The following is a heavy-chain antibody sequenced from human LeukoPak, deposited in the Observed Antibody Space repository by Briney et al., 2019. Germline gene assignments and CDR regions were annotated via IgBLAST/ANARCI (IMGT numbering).Heavy chain of an antibody. Sequence: PSQTLSLTCTVSGGSISSGSYYWSWIRQPAGKGLEWIGRIYTSGSTNHNPSLKSRVTISVDTSKNQFSLKLSSVTAADTAVYYCARTTYGDYYFDYWGQGILVTVSS. D-gene: IGHD4-17*01. V-gene: IGHV4-61*02. CDR1: GGSISSGSYY. CDR3: ARTTYGDYYFDY. CDR2: IYTSGST. J-gene: IGHJ4*02.